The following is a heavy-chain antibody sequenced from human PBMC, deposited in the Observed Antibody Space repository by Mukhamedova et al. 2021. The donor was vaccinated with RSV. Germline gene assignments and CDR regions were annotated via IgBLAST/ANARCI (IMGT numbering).Heavy chain of an antibody. Sequence: MGWVRQAPGKGLEWVAVISNEGSNKYYADSVKGRFTISRDNSKNTLYLQMNSLRADDTAVYYCAKEGTVAAYYFDYWGQGTLVTVSS. CDR2: ISNEGSNK. J-gene: IGHJ4*02. CDR3: AKEGTVAAYYFDY. V-gene: IGHV3-30-3*02. D-gene: IGHD4-23*01.